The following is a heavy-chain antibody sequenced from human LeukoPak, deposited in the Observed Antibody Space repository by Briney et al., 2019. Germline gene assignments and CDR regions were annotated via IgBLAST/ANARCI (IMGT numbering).Heavy chain of an antibody. CDR2: ISGSGGST. CDR3: AKAGDYVWGSYRYNNDY. D-gene: IGHD3-16*02. Sequence: GGSLRLSCAASGFTFSSYAMSWVRQAPGKGLEWVSAISGSGGSTYYADSVKGRFTISRDNSKNTLYLQMNSLRAEGTAVYYCAKAGDYVWGSYRYNNDYWGQGTLVTVSS. J-gene: IGHJ4*02. V-gene: IGHV3-23*01. CDR1: GFTFSSYA.